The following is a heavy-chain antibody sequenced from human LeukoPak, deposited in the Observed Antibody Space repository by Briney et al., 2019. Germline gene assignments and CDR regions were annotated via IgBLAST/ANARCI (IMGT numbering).Heavy chain of an antibody. J-gene: IGHJ5*02. CDR1: GFTFSSYE. CDR2: INHSGST. D-gene: IGHD3-16*01. Sequence: GSLRLSCAASGFTFSSYEMNWVRQPPGKGLEWIGEINHSGSTNYNPSLKSRVTISVDTSKNQFSLKLSSVTAADTAVYYCARGGRGVILSGWFDPWGQGTLVTVSS. CDR3: ARGGRGVILSGWFDP. V-gene: IGHV4-34*01.